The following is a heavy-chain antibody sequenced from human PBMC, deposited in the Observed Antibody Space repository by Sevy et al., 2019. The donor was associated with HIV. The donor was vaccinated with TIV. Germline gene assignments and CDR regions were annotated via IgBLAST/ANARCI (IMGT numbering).Heavy chain of an antibody. CDR2: IYSGGST. CDR1: GFTVSSNY. Sequence: GGSLRLSCAASGFTVSSNYMSWVRQAPGKGLEWVSVIYSGGSTYYADSVKGRFTISRDNSKNTLYLQMNSLRAEDTAVYYCASDHPYYDILTGYSGYYGMDVWGQGTTVTVSS. J-gene: IGHJ6*02. CDR3: ASDHPYYDILTGYSGYYGMDV. V-gene: IGHV3-53*01. D-gene: IGHD3-9*01.